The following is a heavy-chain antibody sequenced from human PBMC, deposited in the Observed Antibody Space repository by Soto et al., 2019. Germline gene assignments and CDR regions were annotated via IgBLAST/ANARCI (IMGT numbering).Heavy chain of an antibody. D-gene: IGHD2-15*01. Sequence: DVQLVESGGGLVQPGRSLRLSCAASGFTFDGFGMHWVRQAPGKGLEWVSSISWNSGSIAYADSVKGRFTISRDNAKNSLYLQMNSLRAEDTALYYCAKDFHYSWEGYFDCWGQGTLVTVSS. J-gene: IGHJ4*02. CDR1: GFTFDGFG. CDR2: ISWNSGSI. CDR3: AKDFHYSWEGYFDC. V-gene: IGHV3-9*01.